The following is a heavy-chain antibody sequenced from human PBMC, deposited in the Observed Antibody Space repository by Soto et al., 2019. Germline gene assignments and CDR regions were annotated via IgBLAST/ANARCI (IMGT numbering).Heavy chain of an antibody. Sequence: PGGSLRLSCAGSGFTINTYWIHWVRQAPGKGLVWVSCINSDGTSTRYADSVKGRFTISRDNAKNTLYLQMNSLRTEDTAVYYCARGRYYGMDVWGQGTTVTVSS. J-gene: IGHJ6*02. CDR3: ARGRYYGMDV. CDR1: GFTINTYW. CDR2: INSDGTST. V-gene: IGHV3-74*01.